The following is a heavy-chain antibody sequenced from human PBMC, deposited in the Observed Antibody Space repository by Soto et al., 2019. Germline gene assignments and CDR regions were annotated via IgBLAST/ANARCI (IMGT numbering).Heavy chain of an antibody. D-gene: IGHD2-21*02. CDR3: ARSRPTGISDDDGMDV. V-gene: IGHV1-69*12. CDR2: IIPIFGTT. J-gene: IGHJ6*02. CDR1: GGTFTSYA. Sequence: QVQLVQSGAEVKKPGSSVKVSCKASGGTFTSYAISWVRQAPGQGLEWMGGIIPIFGTTNYAQKFQGRVTIPADESTSAAYMEGTRLRSEDRAVYYCARSRPTGISDDDGMDVLGQGTTVTVPS.